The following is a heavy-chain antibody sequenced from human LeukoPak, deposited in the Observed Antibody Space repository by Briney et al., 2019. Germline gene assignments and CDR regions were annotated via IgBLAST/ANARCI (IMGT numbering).Heavy chain of an antibody. CDR3: AKRHSSGWAYFDY. Sequence: GGSLRLSCAASGFTVSSNYMSWVRQAPGKGLEWVAVIYSGGSTYYAGSVKGRFTISRDNSKNTLYLQMNSLRAEDTAVYYCAKRHSSGWAYFDYWGQGTLVTVSS. J-gene: IGHJ4*02. CDR1: GFTVSSNY. D-gene: IGHD6-19*01. V-gene: IGHV3-66*04. CDR2: IYSGGST.